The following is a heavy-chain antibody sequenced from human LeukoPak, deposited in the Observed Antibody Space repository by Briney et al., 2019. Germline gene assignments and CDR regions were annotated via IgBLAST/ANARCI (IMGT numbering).Heavy chain of an antibody. D-gene: IGHD2-2*02. Sequence: PGRSLRLSCAASGFTFSSYAMHWVRQAPGKGLEWVAVISYDGSNKYYADSVKGRFTISRDNSKNTLYLQMNSLRAEDTAVYYCARADCSSSSCYTVSYWGQGTLVTVSS. V-gene: IGHV3-30-3*01. CDR2: ISYDGSNK. CDR3: ARADCSSSSCYTVSY. CDR1: GFTFSSYA. J-gene: IGHJ4*02.